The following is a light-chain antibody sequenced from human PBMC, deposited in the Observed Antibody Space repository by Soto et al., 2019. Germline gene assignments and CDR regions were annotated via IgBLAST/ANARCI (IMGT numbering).Light chain of an antibody. J-gene: IGKJ2*01. V-gene: IGKV3-11*01. CDR3: RQRSIRYN. CDR1: QSVSSS. Sequence: ELVLTQSPATLSLSPGERATLSCRASQSVSSSLAWYQQKPGQAPRLLIYDASNRATGIPARFSGSGTGTDFTLTIISLEPEDFAVYCCRQRSIRYNFGQGTKLEIK. CDR2: DAS.